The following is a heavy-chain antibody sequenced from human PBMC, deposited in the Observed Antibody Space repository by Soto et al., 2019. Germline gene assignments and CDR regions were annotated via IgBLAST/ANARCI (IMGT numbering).Heavy chain of an antibody. CDR1: GYTFTNYW. CDR2: IYPGDSDT. V-gene: IGHV5-51*01. Sequence: PGESLRISCKGSGYTFTNYWIGWVRQMPGKGLEWMGIIYPGDSDTKYNPSFQGQVTISADKSITTTYLQWSSLKASDTAIYYCAASIFYYGMDVWGQGTTVTVSS. CDR3: AASIFYYGMDV. J-gene: IGHJ6*02.